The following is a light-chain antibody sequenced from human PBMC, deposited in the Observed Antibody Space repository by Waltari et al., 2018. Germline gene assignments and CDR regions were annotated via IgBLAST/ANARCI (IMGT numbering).Light chain of an antibody. Sequence: QSVLTQPPSASGTPGQRVAISCSGTRSNIGSNSVHWYQQLPGTAPKLLTHRNNQRPSGVPDRFSGSKSGTSASLAISGLQSEDEAHYYCAAWDASLNGWVFGGGTKLTVL. CDR1: RSNIGSNS. J-gene: IGLJ3*02. CDR3: AAWDASLNGWV. V-gene: IGLV1-44*01. CDR2: RNN.